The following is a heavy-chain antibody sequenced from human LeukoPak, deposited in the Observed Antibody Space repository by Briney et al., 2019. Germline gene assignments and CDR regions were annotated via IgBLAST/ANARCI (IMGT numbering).Heavy chain of an antibody. D-gene: IGHD6-19*01. Sequence: ASVKVSCKASGGTFSSCAISWVRQAPGQGLEWMGGIIPIFGTANYAQKFQGRVTITADESTSTAYMELSSLRSEDTAVYYCARDPRGGSSGWYNYYGMDVWGQGTTVTVSS. J-gene: IGHJ6*02. CDR3: ARDPRGGSSGWYNYYGMDV. CDR2: IIPIFGTA. CDR1: GGTFSSCA. V-gene: IGHV1-69*13.